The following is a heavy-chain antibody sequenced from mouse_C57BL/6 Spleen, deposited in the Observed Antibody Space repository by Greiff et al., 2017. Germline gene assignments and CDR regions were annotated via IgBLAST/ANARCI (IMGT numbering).Heavy chain of an antibody. V-gene: IGHV1-55*01. CDR1: GYTFTSYW. CDR3: ARSGGWDDC. D-gene: IGHD4-1*01. CDR2: IHPGSGST. Sequence: QVQLQQPGAELVKPGASVKMSCKASGYTFTSYWITWVKQRPGQGLEWIGDIHPGSGSTNYNEKFKSKATLTVDKSSSTAYMQLSSLASEDSAVSCCARSGGWDDCWGQGTTLTV. J-gene: IGHJ2*01.